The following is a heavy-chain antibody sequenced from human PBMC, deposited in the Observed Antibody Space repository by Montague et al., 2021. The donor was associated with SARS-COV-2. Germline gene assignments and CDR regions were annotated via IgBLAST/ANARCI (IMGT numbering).Heavy chain of an antibody. J-gene: IGHJ4*02. CDR3: ARIHSSGRAYFFDY. CDR2: IDYSGST. D-gene: IGHD6-19*01. Sequence: SETLSLTCSVSGGSLKNYYWSWIRQPPGKELEWMGYIDYSGSTNYNPSLRFRLTLSVDTSSNQFSLKLNSLTSADTAVYYCARIHSSGRAYFFDYWGQGTLVSVSS. CDR1: GGSLKNYY. V-gene: IGHV4-59*01.